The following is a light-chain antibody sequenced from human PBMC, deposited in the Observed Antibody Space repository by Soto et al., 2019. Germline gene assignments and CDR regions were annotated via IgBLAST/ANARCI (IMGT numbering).Light chain of an antibody. CDR1: SSDVGGYNY. J-gene: IGLJ1*01. CDR2: DVS. V-gene: IGLV2-14*03. CDR3: SSYTTSNTRQIV. Sequence: QSVLTQPASVSGSPGQSITISCTGTSSDVGGYNYVSWYQHHPGKAPKLLIYDVSNRPSGISNRFSGSKSDNTASLTISGLQPEYESDYYCSSYTTSNTRQIVFRPGTKVTVL.